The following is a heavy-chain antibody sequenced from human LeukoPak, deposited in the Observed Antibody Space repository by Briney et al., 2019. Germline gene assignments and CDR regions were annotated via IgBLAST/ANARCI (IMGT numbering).Heavy chain of an antibody. D-gene: IGHD2-15*01. CDR1: GFTFSSYS. CDR2: IKQDGSEK. Sequence: GGSLRLSCAASGFTFSSYSMNWVRQAPGKGLEWVANIKQDGSEKYYVDSVKGRFTISRDNAKNSLYLQMNSLRAEDTAVYYCARDDSPDYWGQGTLVTVSS. CDR3: ARDDSPDY. V-gene: IGHV3-7*01. J-gene: IGHJ4*02.